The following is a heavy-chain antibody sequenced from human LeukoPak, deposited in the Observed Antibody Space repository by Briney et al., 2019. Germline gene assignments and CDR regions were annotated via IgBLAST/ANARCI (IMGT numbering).Heavy chain of an antibody. CDR1: GGSISSSSYY. CDR2: IYYSGST. CDR3: ARGPPRLLSY. V-gene: IGHV4-39*01. J-gene: IGHJ4*02. Sequence: SETLSLTCTVSGGSISSSSYYWGWIRQPPGKGLEWIGSIYYSGSTYYNPSLKSRVTISVDTSKNQFSLKLSSVTAADTAVYYCARGPPRLLSYWGQGTLVTVSS. D-gene: IGHD6-25*01.